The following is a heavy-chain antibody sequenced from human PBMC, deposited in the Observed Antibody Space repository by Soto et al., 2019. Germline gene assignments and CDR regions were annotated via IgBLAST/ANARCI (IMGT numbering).Heavy chain of an antibody. D-gene: IGHD6-6*01. V-gene: IGHV4-31*03. Sequence: QVQLQESGPGLVKPSQTLSLTCTVSGGSISSGGYSWSWIRQHPGQGLEWIGYIYYSGSTYYNPSLKSRVTISVDTSKNQLSLKLSSVTAADTAVYYCAREVKYSSSVPGPWGQGTLVTVSS. CDR1: GGSISSGGYS. J-gene: IGHJ5*02. CDR2: IYYSGST. CDR3: AREVKYSSSVPGP.